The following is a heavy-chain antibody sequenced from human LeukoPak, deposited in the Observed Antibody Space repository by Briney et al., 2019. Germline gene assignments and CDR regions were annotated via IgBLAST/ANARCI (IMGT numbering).Heavy chain of an antibody. CDR2: VYYSGST. CDR1: GDSVSNVSYY. D-gene: IGHD3-10*01. J-gene: IGHJ6*03. Sequence: NPSETLSLTCTVSGDSVSNVSYYWTWIRQPPGQGLEWIANVYYSGSTYYNPSLQRRVAISVDTSKNQFSLTLRSVTAADTGVYFCASLVRGGSFYYYMDVWGRGTSVTVSS. V-gene: IGHV4-39*01. CDR3: ASLVRGGSFYYYMDV.